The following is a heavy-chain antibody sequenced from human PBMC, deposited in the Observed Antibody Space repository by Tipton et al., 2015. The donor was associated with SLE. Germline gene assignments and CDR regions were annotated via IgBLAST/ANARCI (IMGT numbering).Heavy chain of an antibody. CDR1: GGSISSYY. D-gene: IGHD6-13*01. CDR3: ARRGQQLVAAPNFDY. Sequence: TLSLTCTVSGGSISSYYWSWIRQPPGKGLEWIGYIYYSGSTNYNPSLKSRVTISVDTSKNQFSLKLSSVTAADTAVYYCARRGQQLVAAPNFDYWGQGTLVTVSS. J-gene: IGHJ4*02. V-gene: IGHV4-59*01. CDR2: IYYSGST.